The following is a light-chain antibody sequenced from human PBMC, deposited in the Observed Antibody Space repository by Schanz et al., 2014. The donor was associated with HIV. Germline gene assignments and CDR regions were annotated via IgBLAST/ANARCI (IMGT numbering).Light chain of an antibody. CDR1: AFNVGQNY. CDR3: ATWHSSLREVV. J-gene: IGLJ2*01. Sequence: QSVLTQPPSMSGAPGQRVTISCSGSAFNVGQNYVSWYQQLPGTAPKLLIFADYQRPSEIPDRISGSKTGTSATLAINGLQTGDEADYYCATWHSSLREVVFGGGTKLTVL. V-gene: IGLV1-51*01. CDR2: ADY.